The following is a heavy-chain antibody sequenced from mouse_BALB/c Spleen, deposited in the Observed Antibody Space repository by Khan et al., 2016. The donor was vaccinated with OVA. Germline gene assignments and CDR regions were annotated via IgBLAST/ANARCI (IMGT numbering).Heavy chain of an antibody. Sequence: VQLQESGPGLVQPSQSLSITCTVSGFSLNNYSVHWVRQSPGKGLEWLGVIWSAGSTDYNAAFISRLTISKDNSRSQVFFKMNSMQSNDTAIYDCARRGYDYGRGALFAYWGQGTLVTVSA. V-gene: IGHV2-2*03. J-gene: IGHJ3*01. CDR3: ARRGYDYGRGALFAY. D-gene: IGHD2-4*01. CDR1: GFSLNNYS. CDR2: IWSAGST.